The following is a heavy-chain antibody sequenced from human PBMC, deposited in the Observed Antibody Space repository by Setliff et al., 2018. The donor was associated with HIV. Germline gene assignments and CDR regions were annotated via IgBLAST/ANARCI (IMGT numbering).Heavy chain of an antibody. D-gene: IGHD1-26*01. CDR2: IYYSGST. CDR3: ARSTVGAGASFP. J-gene: IGHJ5*02. CDR1: GASDINYIW. Sequence: KTSETLSLTCAVSGASDINYIWWSWVRQPPGKGLEWIGYIYYSGSTNYNPSLKSRVTISVDTSKNQFSLKLSSVTAADTAIYYCARSTVGAGASFPWGRGILVTVPS. V-gene: IGHV4-59*02.